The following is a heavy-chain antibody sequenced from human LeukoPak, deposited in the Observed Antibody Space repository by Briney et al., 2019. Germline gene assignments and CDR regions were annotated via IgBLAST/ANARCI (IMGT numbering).Heavy chain of an antibody. V-gene: IGHV1-69*13. J-gene: IGHJ4*02. CDR1: GGTFISYA. CDR3: ASRSSGLFRFDY. Sequence: SVKVSCKASGGTFISYAISWVRQAPGQGLEWMGGIIPIFGTANYAQKFQGRVTITADESTSTAYMELSSLRSEDTAVDYCASRSSGLFRFDYWGQGTLVTVSS. CDR2: IIPIFGTA. D-gene: IGHD3-22*01.